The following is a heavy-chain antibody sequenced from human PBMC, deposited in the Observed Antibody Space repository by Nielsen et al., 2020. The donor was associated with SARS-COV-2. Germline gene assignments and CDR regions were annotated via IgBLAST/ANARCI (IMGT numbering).Heavy chain of an antibody. Sequence: GESLKISCAASGFTFDDYAMHRVRQAPGKGLEWVSYISSSGSTIYYADSVKGRFTISRDNAKNSLYLQMNSLRAEDTAVYYCASLYCSSTSCWGQGTLVTVSS. V-gene: IGHV3-48*03. D-gene: IGHD2-2*01. CDR2: ISSSGSTI. CDR1: GFTFDDYA. J-gene: IGHJ4*02. CDR3: ASLYCSSTSC.